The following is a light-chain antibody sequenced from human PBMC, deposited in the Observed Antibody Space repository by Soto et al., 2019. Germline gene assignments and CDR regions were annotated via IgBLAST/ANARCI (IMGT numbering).Light chain of an antibody. CDR1: QSVSSN. J-gene: IGKJ2*01. V-gene: IGKV3D-15*01. Sequence: EIVMTQSPATLSVSPGERATLSCWASQSVSSNLAWYQQKPGQAPRLLIYDVSTRATGIPTRFSGSGSGTEFTLTISSLQSEDFAAYYCQQYGSSPPTFGQGTKLEIK. CDR2: DVS. CDR3: QQYGSSPPT.